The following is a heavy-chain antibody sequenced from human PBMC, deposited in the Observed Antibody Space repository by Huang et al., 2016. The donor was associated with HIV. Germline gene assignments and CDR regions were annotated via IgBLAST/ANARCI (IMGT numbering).Heavy chain of an antibody. V-gene: IGHV3-30-3*01. CDR2: LSFDGSND. J-gene: IGHJ5*02. CDR1: GFTFRSYA. D-gene: IGHD2-15*01. Sequence: QVQLVQSGGGVVQPGTSLSLSCAASGFTFRSYAMHWVRQAPGKGLEWGALLSFDGSNDYYTDSVKGRFTISRDNSNNTLYLQMNSLTPADSAVYYCARDWVFNVGWFDPWGQGALVTVSS. CDR3: ARDWVFNVGWFDP.